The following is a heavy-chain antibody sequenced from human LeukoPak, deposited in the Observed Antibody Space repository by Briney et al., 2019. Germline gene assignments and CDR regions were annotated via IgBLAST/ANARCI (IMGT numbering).Heavy chain of an antibody. D-gene: IGHD1-26*01. CDR3: ARGRIVGAITSPFDY. CDR2: ISSSSSYI. CDR1: GFTFSSYS. V-gene: IGHV3-21*01. Sequence: PGGSLRLSCAASGFTFSSYSMNWVRQAPGKGLEWVSSISSSSSYIYYADSVKGRFTISRDNAKNSLYLQMNSLRAEDTAVYYCARGRIVGAITSPFDYWGQGTLVTVSS. J-gene: IGHJ4*02.